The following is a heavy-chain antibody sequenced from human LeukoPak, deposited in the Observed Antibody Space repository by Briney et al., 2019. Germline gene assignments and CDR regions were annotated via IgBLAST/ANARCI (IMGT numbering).Heavy chain of an antibody. CDR3: ARGLGIVAAGTSLDY. J-gene: IGHJ4*02. V-gene: IGHV4-34*01. CDR2: INHSRST. Sequence: SETLSLTCGVYGGSFSGFHWSWIRQPPGKGLEWIGDINHSRSTNYNPSLKSRVTISVDTSKNQFSLKLSSVTAADTAVYYCARGLGIVAAGTSLDYWGQGTQVTVSS. CDR1: GGSFSGFH. D-gene: IGHD6-13*01.